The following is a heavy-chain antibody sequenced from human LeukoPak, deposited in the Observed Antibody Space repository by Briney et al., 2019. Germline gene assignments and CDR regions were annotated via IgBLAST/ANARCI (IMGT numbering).Heavy chain of an antibody. D-gene: IGHD2-15*01. J-gene: IGHJ3*02. Sequence: PSETLSLTCAVYGGSFSGYYWSGIRQPPGKGLEWIGEINHSGSTNYNPSLKSRVTISVDTSKNQFSLKLSSVTAADTAVYYCARSVDCSGGSCYFDAFDIWGQGTMVTVSS. CDR1: GGSFSGYY. CDR3: ARSVDCSGGSCYFDAFDI. V-gene: IGHV4-34*01. CDR2: INHSGST.